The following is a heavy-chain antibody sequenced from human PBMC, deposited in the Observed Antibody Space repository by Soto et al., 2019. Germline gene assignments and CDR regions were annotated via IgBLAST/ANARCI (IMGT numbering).Heavy chain of an antibody. Sequence: PSETLSLTCTVSGGSISSYYWSWIRQPPGKGLEWIGYIYYSGSTNYNPSLKSRVTISVDTSKNQFSLKLSSVTAADTAVYYCATQPYGSGSPNWFDPWRQGTLVTVSS. V-gene: IGHV4-59*08. J-gene: IGHJ5*02. CDR3: ATQPYGSGSPNWFDP. D-gene: IGHD3-10*01. CDR1: GGSISSYY. CDR2: IYYSGST.